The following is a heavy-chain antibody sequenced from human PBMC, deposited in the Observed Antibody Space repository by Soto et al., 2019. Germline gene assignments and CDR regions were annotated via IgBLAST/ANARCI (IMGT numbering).Heavy chain of an antibody. V-gene: IGHV3-48*01. CDR3: ARDLGYCSSTSCYVGGYFDY. CDR1: GFTFSSYS. J-gene: IGHJ4*02. Sequence: PGGSLRLSCAASGFTFSSYSMNWVRQAPGKGLEWVSYISSSSSTIYYADSVKGRFTISRDNAKNSLYLQMNSLRADDTAVYYCARDLGYCSSTSCYVGGYFDYWGQGTLVTVSS. CDR2: ISSSSSTI. D-gene: IGHD2-2*03.